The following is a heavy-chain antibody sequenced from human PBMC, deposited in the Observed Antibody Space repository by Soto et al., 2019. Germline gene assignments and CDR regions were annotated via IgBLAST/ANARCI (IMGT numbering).Heavy chain of an antibody. D-gene: IGHD1-26*01. CDR2: IYYSGST. Sequence: QVQLQESGPGLVKPSQTLSLTCTVSGGSISSGGYYWSWIRQHPGKGLEWIGYIYYSGSTYYNPSLKSRVTISVDTSKNQFSLKLSSVTAADTAVYYCATRHPRVGATELPFDYWGQGSLVTVSS. V-gene: IGHV4-31*03. CDR1: GGSISSGGYY. CDR3: ATRHPRVGATELPFDY. J-gene: IGHJ4*02.